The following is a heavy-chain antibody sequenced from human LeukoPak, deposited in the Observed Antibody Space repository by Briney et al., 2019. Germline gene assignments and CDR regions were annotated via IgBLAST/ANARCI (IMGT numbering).Heavy chain of an antibody. CDR2: IYHTGNT. V-gene: IGHV4-38-2*02. J-gene: IGHJ4*02. D-gene: IGHD2-15*01. Sequence: SETLSLTCTVSGYSVSSGFYWGWIRQPPGKGLEWVGIIYHTGNTYYNPSLKSRVTMSLDTSKNQFYLKLSSVTAADTAVYYCARGGPVDIVVVVAADLYYFDYWGQGTLVTVSS. CDR3: ARGGPVDIVVVVAADLYYFDY. CDR1: GYSVSSGFY.